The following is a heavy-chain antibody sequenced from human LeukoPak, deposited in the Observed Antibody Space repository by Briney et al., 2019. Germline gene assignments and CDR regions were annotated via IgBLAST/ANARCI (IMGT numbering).Heavy chain of an antibody. CDR2: MNPNRGNT. J-gene: IGHJ6*03. Sequence: GASVKVSCKASGYTFTGYDINWVRHATGQRLEWMGWMNPNRGNTGYAQKFQGRVTMTRNTSISTAYMELSSLRSEDTAVYYCARGVLPYYDFWSGSDPSYYYYYMDVWGKGTTVTVSS. CDR1: GYTFTGYD. D-gene: IGHD3-3*01. CDR3: ARGVLPYYDFWSGSDPSYYYYYMDV. V-gene: IGHV1-8*01.